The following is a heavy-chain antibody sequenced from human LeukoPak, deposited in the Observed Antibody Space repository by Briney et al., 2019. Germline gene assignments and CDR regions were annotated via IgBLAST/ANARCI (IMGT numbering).Heavy chain of an antibody. CDR1: GGSISGYY. CDR2: INHSGST. CDR3: AAGYSSSWYRGTLPRYNWFDP. V-gene: IGHV4-34*01. Sequence: SETLSLTCTVSGGSISGYYWSWIRQPPGKGLEWIGEINHSGSTNYNPSLKSRVTISVDTSKNQFSLKLSSVTAADTAVYYCAAGYSSSWYRGTLPRYNWFDPWGQGTLVTVSS. J-gene: IGHJ5*02. D-gene: IGHD6-13*01.